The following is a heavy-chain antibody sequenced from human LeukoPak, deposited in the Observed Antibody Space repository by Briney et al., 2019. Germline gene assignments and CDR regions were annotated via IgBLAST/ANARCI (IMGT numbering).Heavy chain of an antibody. V-gene: IGHV1-46*01. J-gene: IGHJ4*02. CDR1: GYTFTSNY. CDR2: IYPRDGST. CDR3: ARDQEGFDC. Sequence: GASVKVSCKASGYTFTSNYIHWVRQAPGQGLEWMGMIYPRDGSTSYAQKFQGRVTATRDTSTSTVHMELSGLRSEDTAVYYCARDQEGFDCWGQGTLVTVSS.